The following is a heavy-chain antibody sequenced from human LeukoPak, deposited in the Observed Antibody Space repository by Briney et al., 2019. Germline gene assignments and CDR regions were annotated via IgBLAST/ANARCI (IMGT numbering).Heavy chain of an antibody. CDR3: ARGYYGSGSYSDAFDV. CDR1: GGTFSSYA. CDR2: IISMFGTA. D-gene: IGHD3-10*01. J-gene: IGHJ3*01. Sequence: SVKVSCKASGGTFSSYAISWVRQAPGQGLGWMGGIISMFGTANYAQKFQGRATITADESTSTAYMELSSLRSEDTAVYYCARGYYGSGSYSDAFDVWGQGTMVTVSS. V-gene: IGHV1-69*13.